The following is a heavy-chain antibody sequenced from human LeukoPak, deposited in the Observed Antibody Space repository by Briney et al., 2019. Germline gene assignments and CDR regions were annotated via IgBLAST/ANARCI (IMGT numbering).Heavy chain of an antibody. D-gene: IGHD6-13*01. V-gene: IGHV3-23*01. CDR1: GFNSEDHA. J-gene: IGHJ4*02. CDR2: ISGSGDGT. Sequence: GRSLRLSCVVSGFNSEDHAMSWVRQAPGKGLEWVSAISGSGDGTYYGDSVKGRFTISRDNSKNTLYLQMNSLRAEDTAVYYCAKTRPLDSSSWSHGDYWGQGTLVTVSS. CDR3: AKTRPLDSSSWSHGDY.